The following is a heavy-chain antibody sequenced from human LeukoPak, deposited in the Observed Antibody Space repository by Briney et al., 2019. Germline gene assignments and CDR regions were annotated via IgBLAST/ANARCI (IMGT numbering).Heavy chain of an antibody. D-gene: IGHD6-19*01. J-gene: IGHJ4*02. Sequence: ASVKVSCKVSGYTLTELSMHWVRQAPGKGLEWMGGFDPEDGETIYAQKFQGRVTMTEDTSTDTAYMELSSLRSEDTAVYYCATAPRQWLVLSVGQTFDYWGQGTPVTVSS. V-gene: IGHV1-24*01. CDR2: FDPEDGET. CDR1: GYTLTELS. CDR3: ATAPRQWLVLSVGQTFDY.